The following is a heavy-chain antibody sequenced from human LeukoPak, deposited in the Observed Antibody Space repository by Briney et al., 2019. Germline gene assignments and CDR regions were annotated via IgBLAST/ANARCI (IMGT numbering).Heavy chain of an antibody. Sequence: ASVKVSCKASGYTFTGYHMHWVRQAPGQGLEWMGWINPNSGGTNYAQKFQGRVTMTRDTSISTAYMELSRLRSDDTAVYYCAREDTVTYYYYYYGMDVWGQGTTVTVSS. CDR3: AREDTVTYYYYYYGMDV. D-gene: IGHD4-17*01. CDR1: GYTFTGYH. J-gene: IGHJ6*02. CDR2: INPNSGGT. V-gene: IGHV1-2*02.